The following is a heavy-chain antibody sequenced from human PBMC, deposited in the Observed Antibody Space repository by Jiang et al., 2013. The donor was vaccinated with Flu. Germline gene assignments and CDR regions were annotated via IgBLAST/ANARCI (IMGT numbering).Heavy chain of an antibody. D-gene: IGHD3-10*01. CDR3: VRGDDYGSGSPK. CDR2: IYPDDSDT. CDR1: GFRFTNKW. Sequence: GAEVKKPGESLKISCKGSGFRFTNKWIAWVRQMPGKGLEWMGLIYPDDSDTIYSPSFQGQVTISADKSITTAYLQWGSLKASDTAMYYCVRGDDYGSGSPKWGQGTLVTVSS. J-gene: IGHJ4*02. V-gene: IGHV5-51*01.